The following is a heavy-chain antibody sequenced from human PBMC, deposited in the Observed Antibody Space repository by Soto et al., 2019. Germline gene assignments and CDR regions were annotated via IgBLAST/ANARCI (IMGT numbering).Heavy chain of an antibody. V-gene: IGHV3-11*01. Sequence: QVQLVESGGGLVKPGGSLRLSCAASGFTFSDYYMSWIRQAPGKGLEWVSYISSSGSTIYYADSVKGRFTISRDNAKNSLYLQMNSLRAEDTAVYYCARTLLDIVVVVARYPGWAFDIWGQGTMVTVSS. D-gene: IGHD2-15*01. CDR3: ARTLLDIVVVVARYPGWAFDI. J-gene: IGHJ3*02. CDR2: ISSSGSTI. CDR1: GFTFSDYY.